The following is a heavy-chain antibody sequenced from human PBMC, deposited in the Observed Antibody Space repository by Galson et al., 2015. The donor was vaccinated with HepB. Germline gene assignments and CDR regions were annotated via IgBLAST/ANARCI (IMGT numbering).Heavy chain of an antibody. CDR1: GDSVSSNSAA. CDR3: ARKSSIAEAFEI. V-gene: IGHV6-1*01. J-gene: IGHJ3*02. CDR2: TYYRSKWSN. Sequence: CAISGDSVSSNSAAWNWIRQSPQRGLEWLERTYYRSKWSNDYAVSVKSRIIIKPDTSKNQFSLQLNSVTPEDTAVYYCARKSSIAEAFEIWGQGTMVTVSS. D-gene: IGHD6-6*01.